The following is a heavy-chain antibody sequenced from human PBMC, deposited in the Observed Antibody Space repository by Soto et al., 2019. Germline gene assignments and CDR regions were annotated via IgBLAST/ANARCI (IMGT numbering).Heavy chain of an antibody. V-gene: IGHV4-31*03. CDR3: ASSYYDSSPYYYYGMDV. D-gene: IGHD3-22*01. CDR1: GRSISSVDYY. J-gene: IGHJ6*02. CDR2: IYYSGRT. Sequence: QVQLQESGPGLVKPSQTLSLTCTVSGRSISSVDYYWSWIRQHPGKGLEWIGYIYYSGRTYYNSSLKSRVTISVDTSKNQFSLKLSSVTAADPAVYYCASSYYDSSPYYYYGMDVWGRGTTVTVSS.